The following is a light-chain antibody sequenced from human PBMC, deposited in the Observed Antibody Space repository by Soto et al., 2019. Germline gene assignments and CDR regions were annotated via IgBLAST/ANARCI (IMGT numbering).Light chain of an antibody. J-gene: IGLJ1*01. CDR1: STDVGDSNH. CDR2: EVS. CDR3: NSQTTSGIRV. V-gene: IGLV2-14*01. Sequence: QSALAQPASVSGSPGQSITISCTGTSTDVGDSNHVSWYQHHPGKAPKLIIYEVSYRPSVVSNRFSGSKSAYTASLTISGLQDEDEADYYCNSQTTSGIRVFGTGTKVTVL.